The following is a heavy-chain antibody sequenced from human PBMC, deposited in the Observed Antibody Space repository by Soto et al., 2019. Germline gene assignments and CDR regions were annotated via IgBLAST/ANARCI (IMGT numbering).Heavy chain of an antibody. J-gene: IGHJ4*02. Sequence: EVQLVESGGGLLQPGGSLRLSCTASGFTFSNYCMTWVRQAPGKGLEWVSTIGGNGGSTYYADSVKGRFTISRDTSRNTLYLQMNTLRAEDTAVYYCAKVGPAVTMRAYDSWGQGTLVTVSS. CDR3: AKVGPAVTMRAYDS. CDR1: GFTFSNYC. V-gene: IGHV3-23*04. D-gene: IGHD4-17*01. CDR2: IGGNGGST.